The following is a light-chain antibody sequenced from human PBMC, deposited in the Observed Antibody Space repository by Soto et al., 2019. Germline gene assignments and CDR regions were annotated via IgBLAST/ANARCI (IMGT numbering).Light chain of an antibody. Sequence: EIVLTQSPGTLSLSPGERATLSCRASQSIRSHYLAWYQQKPGQAPRLLISGAHNRAPGIPGRFSGSESGTDFTLRISRLEPEDFAVYYCQQYGSSVTFGQGTKVEIK. CDR1: QSIRSHY. J-gene: IGKJ1*01. CDR3: QQYGSSVT. V-gene: IGKV3-20*01. CDR2: GAH.